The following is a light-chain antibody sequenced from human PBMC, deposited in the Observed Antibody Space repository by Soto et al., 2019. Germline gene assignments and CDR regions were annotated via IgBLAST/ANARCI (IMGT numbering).Light chain of an antibody. CDR3: QQYDSYSPT. CDR2: DAS. CDR1: QSISNW. V-gene: IGKV1-5*01. J-gene: IGKJ1*01. Sequence: DIQMTQSPPTLSASVGERVTITCRASQSISNWLAWYQQKPGKAPKLLIYDASSLQSGVPSRFGGRGSGTDLTLTISSLQPDDFATSSCQQYDSYSPTFGQGTKVEIK.